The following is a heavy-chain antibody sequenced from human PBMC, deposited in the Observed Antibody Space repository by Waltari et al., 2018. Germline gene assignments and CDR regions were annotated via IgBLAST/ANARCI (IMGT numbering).Heavy chain of an antibody. V-gene: IGHV4-39*07. Sequence: QLQLQESGPGLVKPSETLSLTCPVSGRSISSRSYYWGWIRQPPGKGTEWIGGIYYSGGTYYNPSLKSRVTISVDTSKNQFSLKLSSVTAADTDVYYCARPWYSSSSGLEYNWFDPWGQGTLVTVSS. CDR2: IYYSGGT. J-gene: IGHJ5*02. CDR1: GRSISSRSYY. CDR3: ARPWYSSSSGLEYNWFDP. D-gene: IGHD6-6*01.